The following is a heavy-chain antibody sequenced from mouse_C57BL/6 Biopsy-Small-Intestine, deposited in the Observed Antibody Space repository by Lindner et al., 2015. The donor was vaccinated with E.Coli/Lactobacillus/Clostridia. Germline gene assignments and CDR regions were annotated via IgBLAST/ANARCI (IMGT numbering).Heavy chain of an antibody. V-gene: IGHV1-64*01. CDR1: GYSFNIFG. D-gene: IGHD3-1*01. J-gene: IGHJ4*01. Sequence: SVKVSCKTSGYSFNIFGIAWVRQAPGQGLEWMGWINPYNGNTNHALNVQGRLTMTTDTSASTAYMELRSLTSDDTAVYYCARADSPRTNEGPRPFDYWGQGTLVTVSS. CDR3: ARADSPRTNEGPRPFDY. CDR2: INPYNGNT.